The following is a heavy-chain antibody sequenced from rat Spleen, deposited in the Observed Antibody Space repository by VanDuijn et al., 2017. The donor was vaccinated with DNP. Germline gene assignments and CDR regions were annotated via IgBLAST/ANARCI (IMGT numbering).Heavy chain of an antibody. Sequence: EVQLVESGGGLVQPGRSLKVSCAASGFIFGNYGLAWIRQVPGKGLEWVASITSSGGSTYYPDSVKGRFTISRDDAKSSLYLQMNSLKSEDTATYYCARGSTSIYWSFDFWGPGTMVTVSS. CDR1: GFIFGNYG. CDR3: ARGSTSIYWSFDF. D-gene: IGHD3-1*01. V-gene: IGHV5S13*01. CDR2: ITSSGGST. J-gene: IGHJ1*01.